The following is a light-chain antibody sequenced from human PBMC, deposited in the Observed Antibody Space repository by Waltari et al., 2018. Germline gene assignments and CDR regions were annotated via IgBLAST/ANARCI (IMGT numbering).Light chain of an antibody. J-gene: IGLJ2*01. CDR2: AGS. Sequence: QSALTQPASVSGSPGQSLTISCTCTSSDVVHYKRIAWYQQHPGKAPKLMIYAGSKRPSGVSDRFSGSKSGDMASLTISGLQPEDEAEYFCSSYAGSSKGVFGGGTKVTVL. CDR1: SSDVVHYKR. V-gene: IGLV2-23*01. CDR3: SSYAGSSKGV.